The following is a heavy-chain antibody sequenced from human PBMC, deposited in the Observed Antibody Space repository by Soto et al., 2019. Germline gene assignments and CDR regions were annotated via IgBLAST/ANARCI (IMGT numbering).Heavy chain of an antibody. CDR2: IIPKFSTS. CDR3: ARGVIGSQSYAFHI. V-gene: IGHV1-69*06. D-gene: IGHD2-21*01. J-gene: IGHJ3*02. Sequence: QVQLVQSGAEVKKPGSSVRVSCKASGGTFNNYAVHWVRQAPGQGPEWVGGIIPKFSTSSSAQKFQGRVTMTADSSTNTAYTELVSLRSEDTAVYYCARGVIGSQSYAFHIGGQGTTFTVSS. CDR1: GGTFNNYA.